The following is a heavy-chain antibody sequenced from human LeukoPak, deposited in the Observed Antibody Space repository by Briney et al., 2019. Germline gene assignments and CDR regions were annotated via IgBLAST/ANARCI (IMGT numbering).Heavy chain of an antibody. D-gene: IGHD6-19*01. CDR1: GFTFSNVW. Sequence: GGSLRLSCAASGFTFSNVWMSWVRQAPGKGLECVSAIRRGVGSTYYADSVKGRFTISRDNSKNTLYLQMNSLRAEDTAVYYCARGPAVAPFSDFDYWGQGTLVTVSS. J-gene: IGHJ4*02. CDR3: ARGPAVAPFSDFDY. CDR2: IRRGVGST. V-gene: IGHV3-23*01.